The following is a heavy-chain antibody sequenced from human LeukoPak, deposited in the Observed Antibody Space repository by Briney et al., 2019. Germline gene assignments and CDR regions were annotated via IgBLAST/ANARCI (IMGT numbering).Heavy chain of an antibody. J-gene: IGHJ6*02. Sequence: GRSLRLSCAASGFTFSSSGIHWVRQAPGKGLEWVAVIGYDGSNKYYADSVQGRFTISRDNSKNTLFLQMNSLRAEDTAVYYCARSVGSTTYYAMDVWGQGTTVTVSS. CDR2: IGYDGSNK. CDR1: GFTFSSSG. V-gene: IGHV3-33*01. CDR3: ARSVGSTTYYAMDV. D-gene: IGHD2-2*01.